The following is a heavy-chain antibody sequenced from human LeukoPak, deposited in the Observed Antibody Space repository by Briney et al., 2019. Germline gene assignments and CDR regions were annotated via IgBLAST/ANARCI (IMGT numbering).Heavy chain of an antibody. CDR2: IIPILGIA. V-gene: IGHV1-69*04. J-gene: IGHJ6*02. CDR3: ARDGYCSSTSCRQNYYYYGMDV. D-gene: IGHD2-2*01. Sequence: SVKVSCKTSGYSFTDYYMHWVRQAPGQGLEWMGRIIPILGIANYAQKFQGRVTITADKSTSTAYMELSSLRSEDTAVYYCARDGYCSSTSCRQNYYYYGMDVWGQGTTVTVSS. CDR1: GYSFTDYY.